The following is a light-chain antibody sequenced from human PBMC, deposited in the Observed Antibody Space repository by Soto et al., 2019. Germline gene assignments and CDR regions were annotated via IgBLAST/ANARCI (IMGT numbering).Light chain of an antibody. CDR2: WAS. CDR1: QSVFSNSNNKKY. V-gene: IGKV4-1*01. J-gene: IGKJ1*01. CDR3: QQYYSTPWT. Sequence: IVMTQSADSLAVSLVESATINCKSSQSVFSNSNNKKYLAWYQQKPGQPPKLLIHWASIRESGVPDRFSGSGSGTDFTLTINSLQAEDVAVYYCQQYYSTPWTFGQGTKVDIK.